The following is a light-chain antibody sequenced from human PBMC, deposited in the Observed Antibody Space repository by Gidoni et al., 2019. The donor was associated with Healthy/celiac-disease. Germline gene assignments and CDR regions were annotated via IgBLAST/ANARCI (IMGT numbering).Light chain of an antibody. CDR3: QQYGSSPDT. CDR2: GSS. CDR1: QSVSSSY. J-gene: IGKJ2*01. V-gene: IGKV3-20*01. Sequence: EIVLTQSPGTLSFSPGERATLSCRASQSVSSSYLAWYQQKPGQAPRLLIDGSSSRATGIPDRFSGSGSGTDFTLTISRLEPEDFAVYYCQQYGSSPDTFGQGTKLEIK.